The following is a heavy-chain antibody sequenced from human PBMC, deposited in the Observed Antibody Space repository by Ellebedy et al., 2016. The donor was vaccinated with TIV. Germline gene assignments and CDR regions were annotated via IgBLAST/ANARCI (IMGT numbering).Heavy chain of an antibody. V-gene: IGHV1-8*01. J-gene: IGHJ4*02. Sequence: AASVKVSCKASGYTFTTYDINWVRQATGQGLEWMGWMSPNNGNTGYAQKFQGIVTMTRETSISTAYMELSTLTSEDTAVYYCARASDSSTYKPFDYWGQGILVTVSS. CDR3: ARASDSSTYKPFDY. CDR1: GYTFTTYD. CDR2: MSPNNGNT. D-gene: IGHD6-13*01.